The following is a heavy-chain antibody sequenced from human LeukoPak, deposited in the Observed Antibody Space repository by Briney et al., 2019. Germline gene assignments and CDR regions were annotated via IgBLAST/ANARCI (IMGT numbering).Heavy chain of an antibody. CDR3: ASGRDGYNHYFDY. Sequence: PGGSLRLSCVVSGFSFSGYWMTWIRQAPGKGLEWVATIRHDGNEKLYVDSVKGRFSIPRGNAKNSLYLQMNSLRAEDTAVYHCASGRDGYNHYFDYWGQGTLVTVSS. V-gene: IGHV3-7*01. J-gene: IGHJ4*02. D-gene: IGHD5-24*01. CDR1: GFSFSGYW. CDR2: IRHDGNEK.